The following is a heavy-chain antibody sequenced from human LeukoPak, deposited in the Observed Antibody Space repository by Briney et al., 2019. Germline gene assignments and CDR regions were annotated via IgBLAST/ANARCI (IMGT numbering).Heavy chain of an antibody. CDR2: IIPIFGTA. Sequence: ASVKVSCKASGGTFSSYAISWVRQAPGQGLEWMGGIIPIFGTANYAQKFQGRVTITADKSTSTAYMEMSTLRSEDTAVYYCSGRKDYFYYGMDVWGQGTTVTVSS. CDR1: GGTFSSYA. J-gene: IGHJ6*02. CDR3: SGRKDYFYYGMDV. V-gene: IGHV1-69*06.